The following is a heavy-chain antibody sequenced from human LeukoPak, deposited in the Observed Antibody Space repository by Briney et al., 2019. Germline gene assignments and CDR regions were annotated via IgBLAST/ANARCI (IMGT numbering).Heavy chain of an antibody. V-gene: IGHV4-59*08. CDR1: GDSISGYY. J-gene: IGHJ4*02. CDR3: VRHNRSFHNPDY. Sequence: SETLSLTCTVSGDSISGYYWSWIRQPPGKRLEWIGYIYSSGSTDYNPSLKSRVTISVDTSKNQFSLKLTSVTAADTAVYYCVRHNRSFHNPDYWGQGTLVTVSS. CDR2: IYSSGST. D-gene: IGHD3-10*01.